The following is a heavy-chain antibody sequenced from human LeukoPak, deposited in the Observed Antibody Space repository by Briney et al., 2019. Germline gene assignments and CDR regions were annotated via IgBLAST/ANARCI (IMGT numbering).Heavy chain of an antibody. CDR1: GFTVSATY. CDR2: IYTGGNT. D-gene: IGHD2-21*01. Sequence: PGGSLRLSCAASGFTVSATYMNWVRQAPGKGLEWVSIIYTGGNTYYADSVKGRFTISRDISKNTLYLQMNSLRAEDTAVYYCARGLYGMDVWGQGTTVTVSS. V-gene: IGHV3-53*01. CDR3: ARGLYGMDV. J-gene: IGHJ6*02.